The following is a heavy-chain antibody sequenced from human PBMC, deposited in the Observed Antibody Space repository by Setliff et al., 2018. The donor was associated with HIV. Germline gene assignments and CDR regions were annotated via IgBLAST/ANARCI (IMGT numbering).Heavy chain of an antibody. CDR1: GYSFNTYW. CDR3: ARAPNSPYYSNFWYADH. J-gene: IGHJ5*02. CDR2: FYPGDSDT. Sequence: GESLKISCKTSGYSFNTYWIGWVRQMPGKGLEWMAIFYPGDSDTRYSPSFRSQVTVSADKSIGTAYLQWDSLKASDTALYFCARAPNSPYYSNFWYADHWGQGTLVTVSS. V-gene: IGHV5-51*01. D-gene: IGHD3-22*01.